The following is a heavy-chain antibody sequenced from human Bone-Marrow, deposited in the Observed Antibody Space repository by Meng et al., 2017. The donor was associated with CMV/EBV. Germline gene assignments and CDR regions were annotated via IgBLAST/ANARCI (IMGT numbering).Heavy chain of an antibody. J-gene: IGHJ1*01. CDR2: ISYDGSNK. CDR3: ARDRNRYDSSGYYSSAEYFQH. D-gene: IGHD3-22*01. Sequence: SYARHGVRQAPGKGLEWVAVISYDGSNKYYADSVKGRFTISRDNSKNTLYLQMNSLRAEDTAVYYCARDRNRYDSSGYYSSAEYFQHWGQGTLVTVSS. V-gene: IGHV3-30-3*01. CDR1: SYA.